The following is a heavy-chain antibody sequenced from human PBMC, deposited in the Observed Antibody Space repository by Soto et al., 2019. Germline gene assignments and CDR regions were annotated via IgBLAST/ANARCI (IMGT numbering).Heavy chain of an antibody. V-gene: IGHV3-30*18. Sequence: GGSLRLSCAASGFTFSSYGMHWVRQAPGKGLEWVAVISYDGSNKYYADSVKGRFTISRDNSKNTLYLQMNSLRAEDTAVYYCAKSYYDILTGHTPLDYWGQGTLVTVSS. D-gene: IGHD3-9*01. J-gene: IGHJ4*02. CDR3: AKSYYDILTGHTPLDY. CDR1: GFTFSSYG. CDR2: ISYDGSNK.